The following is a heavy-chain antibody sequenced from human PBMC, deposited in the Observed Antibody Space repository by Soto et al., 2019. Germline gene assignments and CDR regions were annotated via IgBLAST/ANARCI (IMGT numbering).Heavy chain of an antibody. V-gene: IGHV4-39*01. D-gene: IGHD2-15*01. CDR1: GRSISTSSFY. J-gene: IGHJ1*01. CDR3: ARHTPAISISDH. Sequence: PSDTLSFTCTLSGRSISTSSFYWGWIRQPPGKGLECIGSIYYSGSTYYNPSLKSRVTISVDTSKNQFSLKLSSLTAADTAVYYCARHTPAISISDHWGQG. CDR2: IYYSGST.